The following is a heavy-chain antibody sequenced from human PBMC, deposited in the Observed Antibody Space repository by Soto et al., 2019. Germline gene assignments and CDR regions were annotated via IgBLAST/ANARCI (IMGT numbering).Heavy chain of an antibody. V-gene: IGHV1-3*05. CDR3: ARAWVVVTAPDY. CDR1: GYTFTSYA. D-gene: IGHD2-21*02. J-gene: IGHJ4*02. CDR2: INAGNGNT. Sequence: QVQLVQSGAEEKKPGASVKVSCKASGYTFTSYAMHWVRQAPGQRLEGMGWINAGNGNTKYSQKFQGRVTITRDTSASTAYMALSSLRSEDTAVYYCARAWVVVTAPDYWGQGTLVTVSS.